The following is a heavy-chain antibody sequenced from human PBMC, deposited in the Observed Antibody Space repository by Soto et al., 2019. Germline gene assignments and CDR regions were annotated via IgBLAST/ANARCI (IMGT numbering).Heavy chain of an antibody. CDR2: IYHGDSDT. Sequence: PGEALKISWKGSGYSFTSYWIGWVRQMPGKGMESMGIIYHGDSDTRYSPSFQGQVTISAYKSISTAYLQWSSMKASDTAMYYCARGQTYHYGMHXWGQGTTVTVS. J-gene: IGHJ6*02. V-gene: IGHV5-51*01. CDR1: GYSFTSYW. CDR3: ARGQTYHYGMHX.